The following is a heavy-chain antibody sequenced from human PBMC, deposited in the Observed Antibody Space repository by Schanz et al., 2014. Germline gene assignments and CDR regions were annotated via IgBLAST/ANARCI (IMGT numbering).Heavy chain of an antibody. CDR2: ISYHGSEK. Sequence: VQLVESGGGLVQPGGSLRLSCAASGFTFSNYWMSWVRQAPGKGLEWVAVISYHGSEKYYADSVKGRFTISRDNSKNTLYLQMNSLRTEDTAVYYCVKDLQRELLRDDHYYGMDVWGQGTTVTVSS. D-gene: IGHD1-26*01. J-gene: IGHJ6*02. CDR3: VKDLQRELLRDDHYYGMDV. V-gene: IGHV3-30*18. CDR1: GFTFSNYW.